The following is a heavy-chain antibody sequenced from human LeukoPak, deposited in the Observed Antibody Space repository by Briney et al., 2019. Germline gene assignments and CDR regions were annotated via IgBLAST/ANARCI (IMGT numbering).Heavy chain of an antibody. CDR3: ARSKALIAARSYFDY. V-gene: IGHV3-30*16. CDR1: GFTFSSYA. D-gene: IGHD6-6*01. J-gene: IGHJ4*02. CDR2: ISYDGSNK. Sequence: GGSLRLSCAASGFTFSSYAMRWVRQAPGKGLEWVAVISYDGSNKYYADSVKGRFTISRDNSKNTLYLQMNSLRAEDTAVYYCARSKALIAARSYFDYWGQGTLVTVSS.